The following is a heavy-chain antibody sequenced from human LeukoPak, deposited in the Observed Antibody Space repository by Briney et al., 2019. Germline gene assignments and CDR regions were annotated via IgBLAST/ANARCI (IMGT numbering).Heavy chain of an antibody. D-gene: IGHD3-3*01. J-gene: IGHJ2*01. V-gene: IGHV4-4*09. Sequence: PSETLSLTCTVSGGSINSYYWSWIRQPPGKGLQWIGYIYTSGSTKYNPSLKSRLIISVDTSKNQFSLKLSSVTAADTAVYHCARQRFPALDFDLWGRGTLVTVSS. CDR3: ARQRFPALDFDL. CDR2: IYTSGST. CDR1: GGSINSYY.